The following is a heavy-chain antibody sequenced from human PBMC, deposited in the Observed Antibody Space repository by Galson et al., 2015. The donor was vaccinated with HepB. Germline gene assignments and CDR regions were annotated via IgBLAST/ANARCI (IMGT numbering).Heavy chain of an antibody. CDR1: GYSFTSYG. CDR3: ARTSISARPELDP. D-gene: IGHD6-6*01. Sequence: SVKVSCKASGYSFTSYGVSWARQAPGQGLEWMGWVSGYNGDTKYAQKFQGRVTMTTDTSTSTAYMDLTSLKFDDTAVYYCARTSISARPELDPWGRGTLVIVSS. CDR2: VSGYNGDT. V-gene: IGHV1-18*01. J-gene: IGHJ5*02.